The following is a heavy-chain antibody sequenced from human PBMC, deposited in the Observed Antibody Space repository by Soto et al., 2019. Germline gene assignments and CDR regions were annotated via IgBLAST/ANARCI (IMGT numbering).Heavy chain of an antibody. CDR3: ARGRYGDY. CDR1: GYDFTTYG. J-gene: IGHJ4*02. D-gene: IGHD1-1*01. V-gene: IGHV1-18*01. Sequence: QVHLVQSGAEVKKPGASVKVSCKGSGYDFTTYGITWMRQAPGQGLEWMAWISAHNGNTDYAQKLQGRVTVTRDTSTSTAYMELRSLRFDDTAVYYCARGRYGDYWGQGALVTVSS. CDR2: ISAHNGNT.